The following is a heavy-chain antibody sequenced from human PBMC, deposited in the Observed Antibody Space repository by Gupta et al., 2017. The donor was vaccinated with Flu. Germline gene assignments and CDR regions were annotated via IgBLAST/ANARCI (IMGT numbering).Heavy chain of an antibody. CDR2: ISAGDRSR. CDR3: TKDTSYHLDY. CDR1: GFTFSSYP. J-gene: IGHJ4*02. D-gene: IGHD1-26*01. V-gene: IGHV3-23*01. Sequence: EVQLLESGGGLVQRGGSLRLSCPASGFTFSSYPMTWVRQAPGKGLEWVSAISAGDRSRYYAGSVKGRFTISRDNSKNTVYLQMNSLRVEDTAVYYCTKDTSYHLDYWGQGTLVTVSS.